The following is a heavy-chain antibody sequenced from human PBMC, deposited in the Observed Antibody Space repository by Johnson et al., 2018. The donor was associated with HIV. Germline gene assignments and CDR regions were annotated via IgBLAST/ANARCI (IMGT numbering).Heavy chain of an antibody. CDR2: IYSDGST. CDR1: GFTFSSYA. Sequence: VQLVESGGGLVQPGGSLRLSCAASGFTFSSYAMSWVRQAPGKGLEWVSLIYSDGSTYYADSVKGRFTISRDNPKNTLYLQMNSLKAEDTAVYYCAKAFEPLGGSYLDAFDIWGQGTMVTVSS. V-gene: IGHV3-66*01. J-gene: IGHJ3*02. CDR3: AKAFEPLGGSYLDAFDI. D-gene: IGHD1-26*01.